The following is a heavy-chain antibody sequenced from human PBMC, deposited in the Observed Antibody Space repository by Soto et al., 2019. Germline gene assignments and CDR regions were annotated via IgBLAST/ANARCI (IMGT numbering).Heavy chain of an antibody. Sequence: PSETLSLTCTVSGGSISSYYWSWIRQPPGKGLEWIGYIYYSGSTNYNPSLKSRVTISVDTSKNQFSLKLSSVTAADTAVYYCARGDYGDYVGRVYYYMDVWGKGTTVTVSS. D-gene: IGHD4-17*01. CDR1: GGSISSYY. V-gene: IGHV4-59*01. CDR2: IYYSGST. J-gene: IGHJ6*03. CDR3: ARGDYGDYVGRVYYYMDV.